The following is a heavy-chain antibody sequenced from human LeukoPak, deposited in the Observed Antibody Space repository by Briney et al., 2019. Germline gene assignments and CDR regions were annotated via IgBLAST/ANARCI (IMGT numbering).Heavy chain of an antibody. Sequence: GGSLRLSCAASGLTFRNYAMSWVRQAPEKGLEWVSAISGYGYNTYYADSVQGRFTISRDNSKNTLYLQMNSLRAEDTAVYYSANLPTTYCSTTNCPPGDWFDPWGQGTLVTVSS. D-gene: IGHD2-2*01. CDR3: ANLPTTYCSTTNCPPGDWFDP. V-gene: IGHV3-23*01. CDR2: ISGYGYNT. J-gene: IGHJ5*02. CDR1: GLTFRNYA.